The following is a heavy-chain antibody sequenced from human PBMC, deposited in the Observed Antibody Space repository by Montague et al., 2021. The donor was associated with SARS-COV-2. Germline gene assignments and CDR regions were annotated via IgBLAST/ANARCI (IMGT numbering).Heavy chain of an antibody. D-gene: IGHD3-22*01. CDR2: IWYDGSNK. Sequence: SLRLSCAASGFTFSSYGMHWVRQAPGKGLEWVAVIWYDGSNKYYADSVXGRFTISRDNSKNTLYLQMNSLRAEDTAVYYCARDVYYYDSSGYYYGRYYYYGMDLWGRGTLVTVSS. J-gene: IGHJ6*02. V-gene: IGHV3-33*01. CDR3: ARDVYYYDSSGYYYGRYYYYGMDL. CDR1: GFTFSSYG.